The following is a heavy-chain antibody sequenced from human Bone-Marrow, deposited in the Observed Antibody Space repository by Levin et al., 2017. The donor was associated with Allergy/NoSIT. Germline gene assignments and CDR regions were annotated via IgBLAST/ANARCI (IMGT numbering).Heavy chain of an antibody. V-gene: IGHV3-30*18. Sequence: GGSLRLSCAASGFTFKSNGMHWVRQAPGKGLEWVAFISFDGSTKYYADSVKGRFTISRDDSKSTLDLQMHSLRPEDAAVYYCAKDFPRYVDPFLSDGDGDRWFDPWGQGTLVTVSS. CDR2: ISFDGSTK. D-gene: IGHD3-10*02. CDR3: AKDFPRYVDPFLSDGDGDRWFDP. CDR1: GFTFKSNG. J-gene: IGHJ5*02.